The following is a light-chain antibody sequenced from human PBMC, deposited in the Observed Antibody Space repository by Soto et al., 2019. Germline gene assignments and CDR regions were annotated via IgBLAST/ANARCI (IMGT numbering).Light chain of an antibody. V-gene: IGKV4-1*01. Sequence: DIVMTQSPDSLAVSLGERATINCKSSQSVLYRSNNKNFLAWYQQKPGQPPKLLIYWASTRQSGVPDRVSGSGSGTDYTLTISSLHAEDVAVYYCQQYYSTPWACGQGTKVEIK. J-gene: IGKJ1*01. CDR2: WAS. CDR1: QSVLYRSNNKNF. CDR3: QQYYSTPWA.